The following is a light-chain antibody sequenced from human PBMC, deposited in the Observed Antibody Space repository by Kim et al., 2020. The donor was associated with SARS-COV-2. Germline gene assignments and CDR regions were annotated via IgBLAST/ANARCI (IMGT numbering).Light chain of an antibody. CDR2: GKN. CDR3: NSRDSNDNVG. CDR1: SLRSYY. Sequence: SSELTQDPAVSVALGQTVRITCQGDSLRSYYATWYQQKPGQAPIVVIYGKNNRPSGIPDRFSGSSSGNTASLTITGTQAGDGADYYCNSRDSNDNVGFGG. J-gene: IGLJ2*01. V-gene: IGLV3-19*01.